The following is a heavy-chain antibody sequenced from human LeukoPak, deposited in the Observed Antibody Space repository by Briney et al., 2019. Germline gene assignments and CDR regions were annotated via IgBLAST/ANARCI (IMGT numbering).Heavy chain of an antibody. CDR3: ARGHHVSYSGTLSGMDV. Sequence: GGSLRLSCAASGFTFSSYGMHWVRQAPGKGLEWVAFIRYDGSNKYYADSVKGRFTISRDNSKNTLYLQMNSLSAEDTAVYYCARGHHVSYSGTLSGMDVWGQGTTVTVSS. CDR2: IRYDGSNK. D-gene: IGHD1-26*01. J-gene: IGHJ6*02. CDR1: GFTFSSYG. V-gene: IGHV3-30*02.